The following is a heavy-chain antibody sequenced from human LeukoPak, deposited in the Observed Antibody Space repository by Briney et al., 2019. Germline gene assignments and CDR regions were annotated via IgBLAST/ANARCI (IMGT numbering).Heavy chain of an antibody. CDR1: GYTFTSYY. J-gene: IGHJ5*02. CDR3: ARKSLTGWYDP. D-gene: IGHD1-14*01. Sequence: GASVKVSCKASGYTFTSYYMHWVRQAPGQGLEWMGIINPSGGSTSYAQKFQGRVTMTRDMSTSTVYMELSSLRSEDTAVYYCARKSLTGWYDPWGQGTLVTVSS. V-gene: IGHV1-46*01. CDR2: INPSGGST.